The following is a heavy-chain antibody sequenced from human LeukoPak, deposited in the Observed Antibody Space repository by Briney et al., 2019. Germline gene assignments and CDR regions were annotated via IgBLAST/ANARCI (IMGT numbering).Heavy chain of an antibody. D-gene: IGHD3-3*01. V-gene: IGHV4-31*03. Sequence: SETLSLTCTVSGGSISSGGYYWSWIRQHPGKGLEWIGYIYYSGSTYYNPSLKGRVTISVDTSKNQFSLKLSSVTAADTAVYYCAREGPYYDFWSGYYVVDYWGQGTLVTVSS. J-gene: IGHJ4*02. CDR2: IYYSGST. CDR1: GGSISSGGYY. CDR3: AREGPYYDFWSGYYVVDY.